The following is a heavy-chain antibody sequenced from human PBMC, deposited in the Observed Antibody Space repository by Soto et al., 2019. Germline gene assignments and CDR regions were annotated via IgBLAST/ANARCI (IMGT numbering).Heavy chain of an antibody. V-gene: IGHV3-74*01. J-gene: IGHJ4*02. CDR2: ISGDGSST. Sequence: EVQLVESGGGLVQPGGSLRVSCAASGFTFSSYWMHWVRQVPGKGLVWVSRISGDGSSTSYADAVRGRFTISRHNSKNTLYLQMNSLRAEDTALYYCARPRYDGSGTPFDHWGQGALVTVSA. D-gene: IGHD3-22*01. CDR3: ARPRYDGSGTPFDH. CDR1: GFTFSSYW.